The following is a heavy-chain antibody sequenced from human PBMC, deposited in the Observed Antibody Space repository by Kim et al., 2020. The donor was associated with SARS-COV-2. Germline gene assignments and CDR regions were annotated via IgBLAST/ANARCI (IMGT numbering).Heavy chain of an antibody. CDR2: TVGGTT. J-gene: IGHJ4*02. V-gene: IGHV3-15*01. CDR3: TADPHY. Sequence: TVGGTTGYAAPVQGRFTISRDASKNTLYLQMNSPKTVDTAVYYCTADPHYWGQGTLVTVSS.